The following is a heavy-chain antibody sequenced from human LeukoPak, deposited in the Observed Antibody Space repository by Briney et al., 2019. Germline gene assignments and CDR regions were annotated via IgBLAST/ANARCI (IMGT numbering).Heavy chain of an antibody. J-gene: IGHJ5*02. Sequence: SQTLSLTCTVSGGSISSGGYYWSWIRQHPGKGLEWIGYIYYSGSTYYNPSLKSRVTISVDTSKNQFSLKLSSVTAADTAVYYWARCGLDGYSYGLNWFDPWGQGTLVTVSS. D-gene: IGHD5-18*01. CDR2: IYYSGST. CDR3: ARCGLDGYSYGLNWFDP. V-gene: IGHV4-31*03. CDR1: GGSISSGGYY.